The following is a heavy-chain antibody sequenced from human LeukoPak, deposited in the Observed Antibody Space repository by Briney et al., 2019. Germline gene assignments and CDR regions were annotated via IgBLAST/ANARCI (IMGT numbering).Heavy chain of an antibody. CDR3: ARAPYSSGWNDY. CDR1: GFTFSTYA. J-gene: IGHJ4*02. Sequence: GGSLRLSCVASGFTFSTYAMNWIRQAPGKGLVWVSRINSDGSSTSYADSVKGRFTISRDNAKNTLYLQMNSLRAEDTAVYYCARAPYSSGWNDYWGQGTLVTVSS. CDR2: INSDGSST. D-gene: IGHD6-19*01. V-gene: IGHV3-74*01.